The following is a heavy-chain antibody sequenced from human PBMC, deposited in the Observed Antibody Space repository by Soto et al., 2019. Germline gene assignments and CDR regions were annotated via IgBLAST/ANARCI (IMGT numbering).Heavy chain of an antibody. CDR1: GFTFSSYS. CDR3: AKGGYCTSISCPRWFDP. CDR2: ISSSSSYI. D-gene: IGHD2-2*01. Sequence: GGSLRLSCAASGFTFSSYSMNWVRQAPGKGLEWVSSISSSSSYIYYADSVKGRFTISRDNAKNSLYLQMNSLRAEDTAVYYCAKGGYCTSISCPRWFDPWGQGTLVTAPQ. V-gene: IGHV3-21*01. J-gene: IGHJ5*02.